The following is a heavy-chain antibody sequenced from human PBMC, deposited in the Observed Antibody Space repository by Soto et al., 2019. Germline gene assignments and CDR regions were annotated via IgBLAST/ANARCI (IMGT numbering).Heavy chain of an antibody. CDR3: ARESLGYDSSGYYFPDAFDI. CDR1: GGSISSGDYY. CDR2: IYYSGST. J-gene: IGHJ3*02. D-gene: IGHD3-22*01. V-gene: IGHV4-30-4*01. Sequence: SEILSLTCTVSGGSISSGDYYWSWIRQPPGKGLEWIGYIYYSGSTYYNPSLKSRVTISVDTSKNQFSLKLSSVTAADTAVYYCARESLGYDSSGYYFPDAFDIWGQGTMVTVS.